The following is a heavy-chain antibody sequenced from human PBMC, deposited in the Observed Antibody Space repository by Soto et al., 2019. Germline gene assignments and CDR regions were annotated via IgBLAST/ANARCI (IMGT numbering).Heavy chain of an antibody. D-gene: IGHD6-19*01. CDR1: GYTFTSYA. V-gene: IGHV1-3*01. J-gene: IGHJ4*02. CDR3: ARDSDSSGWYYFDY. CDR2: INAGNGNT. Sequence: ASVKVSCKASGYTFTSYAMHWVRQAPGQRLGWMGWINAGNGNTKYSQKFQGRVTITRDTSASTAYMELSSLRSEDTAVYYCARDSDSSGWYYFDYWGQGTLVTVYS.